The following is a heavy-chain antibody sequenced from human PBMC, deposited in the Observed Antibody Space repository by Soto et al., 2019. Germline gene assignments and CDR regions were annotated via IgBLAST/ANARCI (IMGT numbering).Heavy chain of an antibody. CDR2: INHSGST. V-gene: IGHV4-34*01. D-gene: IGHD6-13*01. J-gene: IGHJ4*02. CDR1: GGSFSGYY. CDR3: RVDSSSWYYFDY. Sequence: SETLSLTCAVYGGSFSGYYWSWIRQPPGKGLEWIGEINHSGSTNYNPSLKSRVTISVDTSKNQFSLKLSSVTAADTAVYYCRVDSSSWYYFDYWGQGTLVTVSS.